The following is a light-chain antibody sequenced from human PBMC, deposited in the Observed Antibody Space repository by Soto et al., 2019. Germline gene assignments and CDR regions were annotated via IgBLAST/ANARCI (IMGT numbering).Light chain of an antibody. CDR1: STDVGGDNY. Sequence: QSVLTQPASVSGSPGQSITISCTGTSTDVGGDNYVSWYQHHPNKAPTVIISEVSHRPSGVSTRFSGSKSGNTASLTISGLQAEDEGEYFCCSYTTRGAPHVVFGGGTKLTVL. V-gene: IGLV2-14*01. CDR2: EVS. J-gene: IGLJ3*02. CDR3: CSYTTRGAPHVV.